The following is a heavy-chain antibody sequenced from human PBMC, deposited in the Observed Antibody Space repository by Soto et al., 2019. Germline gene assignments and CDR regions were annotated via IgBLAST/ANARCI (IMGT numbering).Heavy chain of an antibody. V-gene: IGHV1-8*01. CDR1: GYTFTSYD. CDR2: MNPNSGDT. Sequence: QVQLVQSGAEVKKPGASVKVSCKASGYTFTSYDINWVRQATGQGPEWMGWMNPNSGDTHYAQTFQGRVTMTRKTSISTSYMELSSLRSEDPAMYFCARWYGDNSGEYWGQGGLVTVSS. CDR3: ARWYGDNSGEY. J-gene: IGHJ4*02. D-gene: IGHD4-17*01.